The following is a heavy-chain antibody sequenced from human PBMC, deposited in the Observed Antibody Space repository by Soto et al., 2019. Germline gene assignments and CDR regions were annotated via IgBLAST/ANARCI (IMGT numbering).Heavy chain of an antibody. D-gene: IGHD6-6*01. J-gene: IGHJ4*02. V-gene: IGHV3-23*01. Sequence: EVQLLESGGALVQPGGSLRLSCVASGFTFSYYGMSWVRQAPGKGLDWVSVISAGGGTTTNYADSVKGRFTISRDNSKNTLFLQMNSLTVDDTAIYYCAKRGPSSTSSGEDYWGQGTLVTVSS. CDR1: GFTFSYYG. CDR2: ISAGGGTTT. CDR3: AKRGPSSTSSGEDY.